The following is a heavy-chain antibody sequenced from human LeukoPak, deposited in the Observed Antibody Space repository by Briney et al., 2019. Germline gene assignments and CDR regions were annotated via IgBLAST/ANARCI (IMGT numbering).Heavy chain of an antibody. V-gene: IGHV3-9*01. CDR3: AKVGGQLWFPGAYYYTDV. D-gene: IGHD5-18*01. CDR2: ISWNSGSI. J-gene: IGHJ6*03. Sequence: GGSLRLSCAASGFTFDDYAMHWVRQAPGKGLEWVSGISWNSGSIGYADSVKGRFTISRDNAKNSLYLQMNSLRAEDTAVYYCAKVGGQLWFPGAYYYTDVWGKGTTVTISS. CDR1: GFTFDDYA.